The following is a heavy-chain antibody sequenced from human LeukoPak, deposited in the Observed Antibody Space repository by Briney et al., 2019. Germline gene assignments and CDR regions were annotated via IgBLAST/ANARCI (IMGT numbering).Heavy chain of an antibody. V-gene: IGHV4-61*02. CDR2: IYTNGGA. CDR1: GGSISSGSYY. CDR3: AREPPGY. Sequence: SETLSLTCTVSGGSISSGSYYWSWIRQPAGKGLEWIGRIYTNGGASYNPSLKSRVTISIDASKNQFSLKLSSVTAADTAVYYCAREPPGYWGQGILVTVSS. J-gene: IGHJ4*02.